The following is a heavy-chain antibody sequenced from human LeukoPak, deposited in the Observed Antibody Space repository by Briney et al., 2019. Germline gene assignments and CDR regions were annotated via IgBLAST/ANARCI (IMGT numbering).Heavy chain of an antibody. CDR1: GGSISSSSYY. D-gene: IGHD1-7*01. J-gene: IGHJ4*02. CDR2: IYYSGST. V-gene: IGHV4-39*07. CDR3: ARDQTTSSLDY. Sequence: PSETLSLTCTVSGGSISSSSYYWGWIRQPPGKGLEWIGSIYYSGSTYYNPSLKSRVTISVDTSKNQFSLKLSSVTAADTAVYYCARDQTTSSLDYWGQGTLVTVSS.